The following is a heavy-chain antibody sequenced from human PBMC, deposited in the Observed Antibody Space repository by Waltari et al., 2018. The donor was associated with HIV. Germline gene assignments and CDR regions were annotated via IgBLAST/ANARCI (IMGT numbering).Heavy chain of an antibody. CDR2: INHSGST. J-gene: IGHJ4*02. CDR1: GGSFSGYY. CDR3: ARGQDYDFWSGYYYDY. D-gene: IGHD3-3*01. V-gene: IGHV4-34*01. Sequence: QVQLQQWGAGLLKPSETLSLTCAVYGGSFSGYYWSWIRQPPGKGLEWIGEINHSGSTNYNPSLNSRVTISVDTSKNQFSLKLSSVTAADTAVYYCARGQDYDFWSGYYYDYWGQGTLVTVSS.